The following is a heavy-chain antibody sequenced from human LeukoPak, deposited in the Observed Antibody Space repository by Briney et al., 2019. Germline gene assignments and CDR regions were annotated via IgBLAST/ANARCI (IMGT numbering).Heavy chain of an antibody. CDR2: IKQDGSEK. D-gene: IGHD3-16*01. J-gene: IGHJ4*02. V-gene: IGHV3-7*01. CDR3: VRGPQWGDS. CDR1: GFTFSSYA. Sequence: GGSLRLSCAASGFTFSSYAMHWVRQAPGKGLEWVANIKQDGSEKYYVDSVKGRFTISRDNAKNTLFLQMNSLRDEDTAVYYCVRGPQWGDSWGQGILVTVTS.